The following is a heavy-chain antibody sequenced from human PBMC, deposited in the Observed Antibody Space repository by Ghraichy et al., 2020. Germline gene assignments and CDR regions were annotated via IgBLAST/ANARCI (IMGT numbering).Heavy chain of an antibody. D-gene: IGHD1-26*01. CDR2: INPSGGST. CDR1: GYTFTSYY. V-gene: IGHV1-46*01. CDR3: ARGGPYSGSYYVGEYFQH. Sequence: ASVKVSCKASGYTFTSYYMHWVRQAPGQGLGWMGIINPSGGSTSYAQKFQGRVTMTRDTSTSTVYMELSSLRSEDTAVYYCARGGPYSGSYYVGEYFQHWGQGTLVTVSS. J-gene: IGHJ1*01.